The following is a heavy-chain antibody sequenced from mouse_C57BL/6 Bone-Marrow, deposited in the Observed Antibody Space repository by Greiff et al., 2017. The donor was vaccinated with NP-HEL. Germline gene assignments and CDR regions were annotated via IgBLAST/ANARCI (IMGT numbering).Heavy chain of an antibody. J-gene: IGHJ4*01. CDR3: ARIYYSNYLYAMDY. Sequence: QVQLQQSGPGLVQPSQSLSITCTVSGFSLTSYGVHWVRQSPGKGLEWLGVIWSGGSTDYNAAFISRLSISKDNSKSQVFFKMNSLQADDTAIYYCARIYYSNYLYAMDYWGQGTSVTVSS. V-gene: IGHV2-2*01. CDR2: IWSGGST. D-gene: IGHD2-5*01. CDR1: GFSLTSYG.